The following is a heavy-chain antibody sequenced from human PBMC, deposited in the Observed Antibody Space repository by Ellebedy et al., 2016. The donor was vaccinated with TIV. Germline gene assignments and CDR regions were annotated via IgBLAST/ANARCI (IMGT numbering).Heavy chain of an antibody. V-gene: IGHV2-5*01. CDR3: AHTSSGYFPFYYYFMDV. CDR2: IFWNDDK. D-gene: IGHD3-22*01. Sequence: SGPTLVTPTQTLTLTCSFSGFSISSSGMGVGWIRQPPGKALEWLALIFWNDDKRYSPSLKSRLTITKDTSKKQVVFTMTNMGPEDTATYYCAHTSSGYFPFYYYFMDVWGKGTTVAVSS. J-gene: IGHJ6*03. CDR1: GFSISSSGMG.